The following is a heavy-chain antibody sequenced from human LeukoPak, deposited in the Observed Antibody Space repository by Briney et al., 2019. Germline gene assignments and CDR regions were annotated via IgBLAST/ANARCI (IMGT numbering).Heavy chain of an antibody. CDR2: IRYDGRNK. D-gene: IGHD3-22*01. J-gene: IGHJ4*02. CDR3: AREGNSGYYYTSFDH. Sequence: GGSLRLSCAASGFSFSTYAMHWVRQAPGKGLEWVAFIRYDGRNKYNADSVKGRFSISRDNSKNTLYLQMNSLRAEDTAFYYCAREGNSGYYYTSFDHWGQGTLVTVSS. CDR1: GFSFSTYA. V-gene: IGHV3-30*02.